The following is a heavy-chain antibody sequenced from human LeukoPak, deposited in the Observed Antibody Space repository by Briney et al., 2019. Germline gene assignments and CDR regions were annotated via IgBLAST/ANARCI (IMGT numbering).Heavy chain of an antibody. V-gene: IGHV3-23*01. J-gene: IGHJ4*02. D-gene: IGHD2-15*01. CDR3: AKDVVENDY. Sequence: GALRLSCAASGFTFSDYYMSWIRQAPGKGLEWVSAISGSGGSTYYADSVKGRFTISRDNSKNTLYLQMNSLRAEDTAVYYCAKDVVENDYWGQGTLVTVSS. CDR2: ISGSGGST. CDR1: GFTFSDYY.